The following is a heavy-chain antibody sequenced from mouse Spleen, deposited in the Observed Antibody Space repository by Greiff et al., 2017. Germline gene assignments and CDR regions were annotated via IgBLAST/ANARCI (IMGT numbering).Heavy chain of an antibody. Sequence: EVKVVESGGDLVKPGGSLKLSCAASGFTFSSYGMSWVRQTPDKRLEWVATISSGGSYTYYPDSVKGRFTISRDNAKNNLYLQMSSLKSEDTAIYYCARALYYGSSTYYFDYWGQGTTLTVSS. D-gene: IGHD1-1*01. CDR2: ISSGGSYT. CDR3: ARALYYGSSTYYFDY. V-gene: IGHV5-6*01. CDR1: GFTFSSYG. J-gene: IGHJ2*01.